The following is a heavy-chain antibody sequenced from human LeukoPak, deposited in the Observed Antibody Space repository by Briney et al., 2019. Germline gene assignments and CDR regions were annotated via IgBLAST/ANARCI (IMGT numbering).Heavy chain of an antibody. V-gene: IGHV4-38-2*01. CDR1: GYSISSGYY. J-gene: IGHJ5*02. CDR3: ARGLRPRRWFDP. CDR2: IYHSGST. Sequence: SETLSLTCAVSGYSISSGYYWGCIRQPPGKGLEWIGSIYHSGSTYYNPSLKSRVTISVDTSKNQFSLKLSSVTAADTAVYYCARGLRPRRWFDPWGQGTLVTVSS.